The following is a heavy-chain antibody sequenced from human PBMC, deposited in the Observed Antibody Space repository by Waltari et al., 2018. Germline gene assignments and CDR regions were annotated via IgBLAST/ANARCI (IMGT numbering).Heavy chain of an antibody. CDR2: VNHSGTT. D-gene: IGHD6-13*01. Sequence: QMHLQQWGAGLLRPSETLSLTCTVYGGSIRDSYWSWIRQTPGKGLEWIGEVNHSGTTHYTPSLEGRVTVSIDTSKNQCFLTLRSVTAADTAVYYCQQQLVRWFDPWGQGTLVTVSS. CDR1: GGSIRDSY. J-gene: IGHJ5*02. V-gene: IGHV4-34*02. CDR3: QQQLVRWFDP.